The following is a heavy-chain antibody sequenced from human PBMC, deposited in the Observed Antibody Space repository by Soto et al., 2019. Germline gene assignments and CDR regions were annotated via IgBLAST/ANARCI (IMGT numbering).Heavy chain of an antibody. CDR3: ARGHAYYYYYGMEV. CDR1: GYTFTSYD. J-gene: IGHJ6*02. Sequence: QVQLVQSGAEVKKPGASVKVSCKASGYTFTSYDINWVRQATGQGLEWMGWMNPNSGNTGYAQKFQGRVTMTRNTSRSTAYMELSSLRSEDTAVYYGARGHAYYYYYGMEVWGQGTTVTVSS. CDR2: MNPNSGNT. V-gene: IGHV1-8*01.